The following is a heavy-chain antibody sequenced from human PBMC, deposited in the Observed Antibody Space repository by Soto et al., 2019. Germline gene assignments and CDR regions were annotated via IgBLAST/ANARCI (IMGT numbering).Heavy chain of an antibody. J-gene: IGHJ5*02. D-gene: IGHD3-22*01. CDR1: GFTFSSYG. CDR3: ARDGGYYYDSSGYQVGYNWFDP. V-gene: IGHV3-33*01. CDR2: IWYDGSNK. Sequence: QVQLVESGGGVVQPGRSLRLSCAASGFTFSSYGMHWVRQAPGKGLEWVAVIWYDGSNKYYADSVKGRFTISRDNSKNTLYLKMNSLRAEDTAVYYCARDGGYYYDSSGYQVGYNWFDPWGQGTLVTVSS.